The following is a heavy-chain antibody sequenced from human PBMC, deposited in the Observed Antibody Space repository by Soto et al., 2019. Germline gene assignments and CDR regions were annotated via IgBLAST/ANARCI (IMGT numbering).Heavy chain of an antibody. CDR3: ARGGVVGATIIAY. D-gene: IGHD1-26*01. Sequence: SETLSLTCTVSGGSISSYYWSWIRQPPGKGLEWIGYIYYSGSTNYNPSLKSRVTISVDTSKNQFSLKLSSVTAADTAVYYCARGGVVGATIIAYWGQGTLVTVSS. J-gene: IGHJ4*02. CDR1: GGSISSYY. V-gene: IGHV4-59*01. CDR2: IYYSGST.